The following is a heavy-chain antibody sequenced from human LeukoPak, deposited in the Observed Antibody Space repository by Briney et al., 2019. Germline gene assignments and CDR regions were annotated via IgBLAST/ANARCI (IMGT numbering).Heavy chain of an antibody. D-gene: IGHD2-2*01. CDR2: INPNSGGT. Sequence: ASVKVSCKASGYTFTGYYMHWVRQAPGQGLEWMGWINPNSGGTNYAQKFQGRVTMTRNTSISAAYMELSSLRSEDTAVYYCARVPALRYYYYYYMDVWGKGTTVTISS. J-gene: IGHJ6*03. CDR3: ARVPALRYYYYYYMDV. CDR1: GYTFTGYY. V-gene: IGHV1-2*02.